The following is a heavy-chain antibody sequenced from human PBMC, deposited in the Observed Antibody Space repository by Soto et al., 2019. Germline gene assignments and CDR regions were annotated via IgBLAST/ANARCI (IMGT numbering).Heavy chain of an antibody. V-gene: IGHV3-9*01. J-gene: IGHJ6*03. CDR2: ISWNSGSI. CDR3: AKDSQGATKYYYYYYKDV. Sequence: GGSLRLSCAASGFTFDDYAMHWVRQAPGKGLEWVSGISWNSGSIGYADSVKGRFTISRDNAKNSLYLQMNSLRAEDTALYYCAKDSQGATKYYYYYYKDVWGKGTTVTVSS. CDR1: GFTFDDYA.